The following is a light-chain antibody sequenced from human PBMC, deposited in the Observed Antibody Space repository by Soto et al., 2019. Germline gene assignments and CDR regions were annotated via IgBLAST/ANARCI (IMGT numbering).Light chain of an antibody. J-gene: IGKJ1*01. CDR1: HSVSSNY. Sequence: EIVLTQSPGTLSLSPGERATLSCRSSHSVSSNYLAWYQQKPGQAPRLLIYDVSSRATGIPDRFSCSGSGTDFTLTISRLEPVDFAVYYCQQYGISPTFGQGTKVEIK. CDR2: DVS. V-gene: IGKV3-20*01. CDR3: QQYGISPT.